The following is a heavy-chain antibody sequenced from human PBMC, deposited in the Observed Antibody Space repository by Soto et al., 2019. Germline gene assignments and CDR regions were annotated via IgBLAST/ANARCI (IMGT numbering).Heavy chain of an antibody. CDR1: GVTFSRYA. D-gene: IGHD4-17*01. V-gene: IGHV1-69*06. Sequence: ASVKVSCKASGVTFSRYAISWVRQAPGQGLEWMGGIIPSFGTANYAQKFQGRVTITADKSTSTAYMELSSLRSEDTAVYYCARVFFNTTTVTRGDYGMDVWGQGTTVTVSS. CDR3: ARVFFNTTTVTRGDYGMDV. J-gene: IGHJ6*02. CDR2: IIPSFGTA.